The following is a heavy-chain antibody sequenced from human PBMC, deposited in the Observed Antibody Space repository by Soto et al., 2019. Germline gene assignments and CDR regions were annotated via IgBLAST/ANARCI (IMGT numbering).Heavy chain of an antibody. CDR2: IYHTGSA. J-gene: IGHJ3*01. Sequence: KPSETLSLTCSVSGGSIRSGGYHWSWVRQRPGEGLEWIGNIYHTGSAYYTPSLKSRVSFSVDTSKNQVSLKVNSVTAADTAVYYCSRLQVNGGAFDVWGQGTMVTVS. D-gene: IGHD1-1*01. V-gene: IGHV4-31*03. CDR1: GGSIRSGGYH. CDR3: SRLQVNGGAFDV.